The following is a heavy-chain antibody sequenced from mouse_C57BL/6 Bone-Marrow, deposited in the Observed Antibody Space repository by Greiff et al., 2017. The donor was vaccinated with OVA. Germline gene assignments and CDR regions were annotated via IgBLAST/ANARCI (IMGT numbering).Heavy chain of an antibody. CDR3: ARSDYYGSSYDAMAY. CDR1: GYTFTDYN. CDR2: INPNNGGT. Sequence: VQLQQSGPELVKPGASVKIPCKASGYTFTDYNMDWVKQSHGKSLEWIGDINPNNGGTIYNQKFKGKATLTVDKSSSTAYMELRSLTSEDTAVYYCARSDYYGSSYDAMAYWGQGTSVTVSS. V-gene: IGHV1-18*01. J-gene: IGHJ4*01. D-gene: IGHD1-1*01.